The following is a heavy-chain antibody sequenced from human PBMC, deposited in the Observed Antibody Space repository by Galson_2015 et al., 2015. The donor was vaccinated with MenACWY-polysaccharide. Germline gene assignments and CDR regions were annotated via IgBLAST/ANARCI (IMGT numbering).Heavy chain of an antibody. J-gene: IGHJ4*02. CDR3: ARGLGYSGY. V-gene: IGHV1-8*01. D-gene: IGHD5-12*01. Sequence: CKAPGYTFTSYDLSWVRQATGQGLVWMGWMNPNSGNTGYAQKFQGRVTMTRNTSISTAYMELSSLRSEDTAVYYCARGLGYSGYWGQGTLVTVSS. CDR1: GYTFTSYD. CDR2: MNPNSGNT.